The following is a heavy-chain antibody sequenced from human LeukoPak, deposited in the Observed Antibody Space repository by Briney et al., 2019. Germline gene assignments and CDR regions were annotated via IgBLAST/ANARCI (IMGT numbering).Heavy chain of an antibody. CDR3: ARGKVVGAHFDY. CDR1: GFSISSGYY. D-gene: IGHD1-26*01. CDR2: FYHSGST. Sequence: SETLSLTCAVSGFSISSGYYWGWIRQPPGKGLEWIGIFYHSGSTYYNPSLKSRVTISVDTSKNQFSLKLTSVTAADTAVYYCARGKVVGAHFDYWGQGTLVTVSS. J-gene: IGHJ4*02. V-gene: IGHV4-38-2*01.